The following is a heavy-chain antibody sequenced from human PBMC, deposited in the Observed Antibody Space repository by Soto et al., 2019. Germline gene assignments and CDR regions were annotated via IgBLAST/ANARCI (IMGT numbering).Heavy chain of an antibody. CDR1: GGSIGSGGYT. CDR2: IYHSGST. Sequence: TLSVTCAVSGGSIGSGGYTWSWIRQPPGKGLEWIGYIYHSGSTYYNPSLKRRVTISVDRSKNQFSLKLSSVTAADTAVYYCARGLVAYVWGSYRYSGFDYWGQGTLVTVSS. V-gene: IGHV4-30-2*01. J-gene: IGHJ4*02. D-gene: IGHD3-16*02. CDR3: ARGLVAYVWGSYRYSGFDY.